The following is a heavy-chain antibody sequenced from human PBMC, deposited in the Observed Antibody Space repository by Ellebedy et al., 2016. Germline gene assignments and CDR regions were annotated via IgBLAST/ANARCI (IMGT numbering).Heavy chain of an antibody. CDR1: GFTFSTYS. V-gene: IGHV3-48*02. Sequence: GGSLRLSCAASGFTFSTYSMNWVRQAPGKGLEWVSYISSGGSSVYYAESAKGRFTISRDNAKNSLYLHMNSLKDEDTAMYYCARDGCSGGSCYIAPFEYFHHWGQGTLVTVSS. D-gene: IGHD2-15*01. CDR3: ARDGCSGGSCYIAPFEYFHH. J-gene: IGHJ1*01. CDR2: ISSGGSSV.